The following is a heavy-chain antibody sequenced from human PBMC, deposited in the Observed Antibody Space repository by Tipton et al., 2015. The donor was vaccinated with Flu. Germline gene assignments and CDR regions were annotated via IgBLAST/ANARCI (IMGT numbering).Heavy chain of an antibody. Sequence: TLSLTCTVSGGSISSSSYYWGWIRQPPGKGLEWIGSIYYSGSTYYNPSLKSRVTISVDTSKNQFSLKLSSVTAADTAVHYCARDSYGSSWTGGAFDIWGQGTMVTVSS. V-gene: IGHV4-39*07. CDR2: IYYSGST. D-gene: IGHD6-13*01. CDR1: GGSISSSSYY. CDR3: ARDSYGSSWTGGAFDI. J-gene: IGHJ3*02.